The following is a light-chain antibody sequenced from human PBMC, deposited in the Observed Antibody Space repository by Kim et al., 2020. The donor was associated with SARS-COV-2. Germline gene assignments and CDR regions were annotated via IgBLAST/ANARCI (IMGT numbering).Light chain of an antibody. V-gene: IGKV1-39*01. CDR1: QNIHTS. J-gene: IGKJ5*01. CDR2: GTS. Sequence: IQMTQSPSSLSASVGDRVTISCRAGQNIHTSLNWYQQKTPGQAPKLLLFGTSILLPGAPSRFIGSGSGTDFTLTITSLQPDDFAIYYCQQSYFSPITFGQRTRLEIK. CDR3: QQSYFSPIT.